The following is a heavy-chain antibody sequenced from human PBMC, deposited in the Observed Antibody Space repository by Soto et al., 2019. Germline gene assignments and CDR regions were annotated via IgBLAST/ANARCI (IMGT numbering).Heavy chain of an antibody. CDR2: VYYSGST. J-gene: IGHJ4*02. V-gene: IGHV4-39*01. CDR1: GGSVSSSSYY. CDR3: ARLDGNDHYFDY. D-gene: IGHD5-12*01. Sequence: SETLSLTCTVSGGSVSSSSYYWGWVRQPPGKGLEWIGSVYYSGSTYYNPSLESRVTISVDKSKNQFSLRLISLSAADTAVYCCARLDGNDHYFDYWGQGALVTVSS.